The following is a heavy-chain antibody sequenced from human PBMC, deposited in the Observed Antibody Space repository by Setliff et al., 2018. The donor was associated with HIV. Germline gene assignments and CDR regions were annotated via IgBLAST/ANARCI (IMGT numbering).Heavy chain of an antibody. V-gene: IGHV3-30*02. CDR1: GFTFNKYG. D-gene: IGHD3-22*01. CDR2: TRYDGSNK. CDR3: ARPNYYDSSGSFDY. J-gene: IGHJ4*02. Sequence: GGSLRLSCAASGFTFNKYGMHWVRQAPGKGLEWVAFTRYDGSNKYYVDSVKGRFTISRDNAKNSLYLQMNSLRAEDTAVYYCARPNYYDSSGSFDYWGQGTLVTVSS.